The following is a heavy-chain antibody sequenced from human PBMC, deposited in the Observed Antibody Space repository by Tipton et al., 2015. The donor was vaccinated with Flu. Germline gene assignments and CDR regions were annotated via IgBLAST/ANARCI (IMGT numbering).Heavy chain of an antibody. CDR1: GDSITSGSYY. Sequence: TLSLTCTVSGDSITSGSYYWNWIHQPAGKGLEWIGRIYTTGTTNYNPSLKRRVTMSVDSSKNLFSLSLTSVTAADSAVYYCARAPPLVYGDFENWGQGILVTVSS. CDR3: ARAPPLVYGDFEN. D-gene: IGHD4-17*01. V-gene: IGHV4-61*02. CDR2: IYTTGTT. J-gene: IGHJ4*02.